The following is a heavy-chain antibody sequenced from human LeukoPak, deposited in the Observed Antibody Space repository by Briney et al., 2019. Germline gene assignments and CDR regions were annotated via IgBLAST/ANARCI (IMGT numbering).Heavy chain of an antibody. CDR3: AKGDYGDHYWCSAL. CDR1: GFTFPSHA. V-gene: IGHV3-23*01. J-gene: IGHJ2*01. CDR2: ISNYGDTT. Sequence: GGSLRLSCAASGFTFPSHAMSWVRQVSGKGLEWVSSISNYGDTTYHADSVKGRFTIARDNSKDTLYLQMNSLRVEDTAIYYCAKGDYGDHYWCSALWGRGTLVTVSS. D-gene: IGHD4-17*01.